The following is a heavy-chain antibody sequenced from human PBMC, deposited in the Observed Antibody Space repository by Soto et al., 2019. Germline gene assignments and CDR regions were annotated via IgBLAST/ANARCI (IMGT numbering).Heavy chain of an antibody. CDR3: ARDPDYYDSHSQGGNWFDP. Sequence: ASVKVSCKASGYTFTSYYMHWVRQAPGQGLEWMGIINPSGGSTSYAQKFQGRVTMTRDTSTSTVYMELSSLRSEDTAVYYCARDPDYYDSHSQGGNWFDPWGQGTLVTVSS. D-gene: IGHD3-22*01. J-gene: IGHJ5*02. CDR2: INPSGGST. CDR1: GYTFTSYY. V-gene: IGHV1-46*01.